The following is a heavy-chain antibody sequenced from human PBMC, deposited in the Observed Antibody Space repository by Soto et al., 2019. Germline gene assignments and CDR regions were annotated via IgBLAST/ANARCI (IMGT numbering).Heavy chain of an antibody. V-gene: IGHV4-34*01. CDR3: ARVLAARASRDFDY. CDR2: INPSGGT. D-gene: IGHD6-6*01. Sequence: QVQLQQWGAGLLKPSETLSLTCAVYGGSFSTDYWSWIRQPPGKGLEWIGEINPSGGTNYNPSLKIRITISVATSKKQLSRKLSSVTAADTAVYYCARVLAARASRDFDYWGQGTLVTVSS. CDR1: GGSFSTDY. J-gene: IGHJ4*02.